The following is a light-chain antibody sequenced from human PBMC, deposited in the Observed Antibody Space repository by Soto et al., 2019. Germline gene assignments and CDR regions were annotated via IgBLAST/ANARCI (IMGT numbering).Light chain of an antibody. J-gene: IGKJ4*01. V-gene: IGKV3-11*01. CDR1: QSISNF. CDR2: DAS. CDR3: HQRSNWPPFT. Sequence: EIVLTQSPATLSLSPVERATLSCRASQSISNFLAWYLQKPGQAPRLLIYDASKRATDIPDRFIGSGSGTDFTLTISSLEPEDFAVYYCHQRSNWPPFTFGGGTKVEI.